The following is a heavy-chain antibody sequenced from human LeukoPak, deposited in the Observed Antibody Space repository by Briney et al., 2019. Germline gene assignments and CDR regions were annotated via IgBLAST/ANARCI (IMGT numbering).Heavy chain of an antibody. CDR1: GYTFTGYY. CDR2: INPNSGGT. CDR3: ARPYSSSDPFDY. D-gene: IGHD6-6*01. Sequence: ASVKVSCKASGYTFTGYYMHWVRQAPGQGLEWMGRINPNSGGTNYAQKFQGRVTMTRDTSISTDYMELSRLRSDDTAVYYCARPYSSSDPFDYWGQGTLVTVSS. J-gene: IGHJ4*02. V-gene: IGHV1-2*06.